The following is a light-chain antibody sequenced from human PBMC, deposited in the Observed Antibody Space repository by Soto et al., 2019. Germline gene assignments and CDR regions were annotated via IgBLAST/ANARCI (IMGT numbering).Light chain of an antibody. J-gene: IGLJ2*01. Sequence: QSVLTQPPSVSGAPGQRVTISCTGSSSNIGSGYDVQWYQQLPGTAPKLLIYSNNNRPSGVPDRFSGSKSGTSASLAITGLQAEDEADYYCQSYDSSLSVVFGGATNLTVL. V-gene: IGLV1-40*01. CDR3: QSYDSSLSVV. CDR1: SSNIGSGYD. CDR2: SNN.